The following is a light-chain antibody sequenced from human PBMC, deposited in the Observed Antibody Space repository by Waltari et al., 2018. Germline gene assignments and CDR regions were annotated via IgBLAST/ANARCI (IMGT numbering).Light chain of an antibody. CDR2: DAS. J-gene: IGKJ4*01. Sequence: EIVLTQSPATLSLSPGERATLSCRASQSVCSYLAWYQQKPGQAPRPLIYDASNRATGIPARFSGSGSGTDFTLTLSSLEPEDFAVYYGQQRSNWPPGLTFGGGTKVEIK. V-gene: IGKV3-11*01. CDR3: QQRSNWPPGLT. CDR1: QSVCSY.